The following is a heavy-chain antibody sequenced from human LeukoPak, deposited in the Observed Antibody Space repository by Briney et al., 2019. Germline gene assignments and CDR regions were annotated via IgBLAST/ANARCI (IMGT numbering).Heavy chain of an antibody. V-gene: IGHV4-59*08. J-gene: IGHJ6*02. Sequence: SETLSLTRTVSGGSISNYYWSWIRQPPGKGLEWIGYVYYSGSTNYNPSLKSRVTISVDTSKNQFSLKLSSVTAADTAVYYCARNGLFGYYYYGMDVWGQRTTVTVSS. CDR3: ARNGLFGYYYYGMDV. D-gene: IGHD3-10*02. CDR2: VYYSGST. CDR1: GGSISNYY.